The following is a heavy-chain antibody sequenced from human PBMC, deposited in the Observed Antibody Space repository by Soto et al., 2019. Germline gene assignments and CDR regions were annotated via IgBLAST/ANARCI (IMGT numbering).Heavy chain of an antibody. V-gene: IGHV3-23*01. CDR3: AKTPQVVLDKATGHFDS. CDR2: ISGSGGST. CDR1: GFTFSSYA. D-gene: IGHD5-18*01. J-gene: IGHJ4*02. Sequence: GGYLRLSCTASGFTFSSYAMSWVRQAPGKGLEWVSAISGSGGSTYYADSVKGRFTISRDNSKNTLYLQMNSLRAEDTAVYYCAKTPQVVLDKATGHFDSWAQGTLVPVSS.